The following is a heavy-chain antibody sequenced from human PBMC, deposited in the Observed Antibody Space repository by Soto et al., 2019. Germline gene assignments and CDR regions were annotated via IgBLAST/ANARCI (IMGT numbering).Heavy chain of an antibody. CDR1: GYTFTSYG. CDR2: ISAYNGNT. Sequence: QVQLVQSGAEVKKPGASVKVSCKASGYTFTSYGISWVRQAPGQGLEWMGWISAYNGNTNYAQKLQGRVTMTTDTSTSTAYMELRSLRSDDTAGYYCARDDDGDCGGHYYYIDVWGKGTTVIVSS. V-gene: IGHV1-18*01. J-gene: IGHJ6*03. CDR3: ARDDDGDCGGHYYYIDV. D-gene: IGHD4-17*01.